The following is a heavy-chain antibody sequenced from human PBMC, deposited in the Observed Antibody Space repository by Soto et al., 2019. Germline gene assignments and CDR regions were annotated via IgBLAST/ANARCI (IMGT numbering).Heavy chain of an antibody. CDR3: AKDSIRYNRIYAPLDI. Sequence: GGSLRLSCTASGFTFSNYAMSWVRQAPGKGLEWVSVIGGDGGSTYYADSVKGRFTVSRDNSKNTLYLQMDSLRADDTAVYYCAKDSIRYNRIYAPLDIWGQGTMVTVSS. V-gene: IGHV3-23*01. D-gene: IGHD1-1*01. CDR2: IGGDGGST. CDR1: GFTFSNYA. J-gene: IGHJ3*02.